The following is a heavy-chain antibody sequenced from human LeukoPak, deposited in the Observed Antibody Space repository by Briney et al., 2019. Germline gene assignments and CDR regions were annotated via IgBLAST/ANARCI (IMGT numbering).Heavy chain of an antibody. Sequence: GGSLRLSCAASGLTFSSYAMSWVRQAPEKGLEWVSAISGSGGSTYYADSVKGRFTISRDNSKNTLYLQMNSLRAEDTAVYYCAKGGYCSSTSCYIPHQFDYWGQGTLATVSS. CDR1: GLTFSSYA. J-gene: IGHJ4*02. D-gene: IGHD2-2*02. V-gene: IGHV3-23*01. CDR3: AKGGYCSSTSCYIPHQFDY. CDR2: ISGSGGST.